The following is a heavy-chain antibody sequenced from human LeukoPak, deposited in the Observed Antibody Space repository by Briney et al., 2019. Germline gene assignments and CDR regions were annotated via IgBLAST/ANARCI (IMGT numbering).Heavy chain of an antibody. J-gene: IGHJ6*03. Sequence: SETLSLTCTVSGGSISSYYWSWIRQPAGKGLEWIGRIYTSGSTNYNPSLKSRVTMSVDTSKNQFSLKLSSVPAADTAVYYCARTPYCSSTSCSEKNYYYYYMDVWGKGTTVTVSS. CDR2: IYTSGST. CDR1: GGSISSYY. CDR3: ARTPYCSSTSCSEKNYYYYYMDV. D-gene: IGHD2-2*01. V-gene: IGHV4-4*07.